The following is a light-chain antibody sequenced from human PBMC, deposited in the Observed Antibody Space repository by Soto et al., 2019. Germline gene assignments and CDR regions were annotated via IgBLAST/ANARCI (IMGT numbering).Light chain of an antibody. CDR3: QSYDNSPSTYV. Sequence: QSVLTQPPSASGTPGQRVTISCSGSSSNIGSNTVNWYQQLPGTAPKLLIYSNNQRPSGVPDRFSGSKSGTSASLAISGLQSEDEADYYCQSYDNSPSTYVFGTGTKVTVL. CDR1: SSNIGSNT. J-gene: IGLJ1*01. V-gene: IGLV1-44*01. CDR2: SNN.